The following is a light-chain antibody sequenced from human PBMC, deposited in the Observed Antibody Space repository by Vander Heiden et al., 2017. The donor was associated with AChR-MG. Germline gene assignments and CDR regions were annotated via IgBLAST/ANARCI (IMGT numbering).Light chain of an antibody. V-gene: IGKV3-20*01. CDR1: QSVNSNY. CDR3: LQYAGSPRT. Sequence: EIVLTQSPGTLSLSPGERVTISCRASQSVNSNYIAWFQQKPGQVPRLLIYGAFRRATGIPDRFSGSGSGTDFTLTISRLEPEDFGVFYCLQYAGSPRTFGQGTRLEI. J-gene: IGKJ2*01. CDR2: GAF.